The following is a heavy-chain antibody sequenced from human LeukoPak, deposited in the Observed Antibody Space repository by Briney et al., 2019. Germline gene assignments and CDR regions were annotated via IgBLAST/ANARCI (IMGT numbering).Heavy chain of an antibody. D-gene: IGHD6-13*01. V-gene: IGHV1-8*01. J-gene: IGHJ4*02. Sequence: ASVKVSCKASGYTFTSYDINWVRQATGQGLEWVGWMNPNSGNTGYAQKFQGRVTMTRNTSISTAYMELSSLRSEDTAVYYCARFPAIAAAGTDYWGQGTLVTVSS. CDR3: ARFPAIAAAGTDY. CDR1: GYTFTSYD. CDR2: MNPNSGNT.